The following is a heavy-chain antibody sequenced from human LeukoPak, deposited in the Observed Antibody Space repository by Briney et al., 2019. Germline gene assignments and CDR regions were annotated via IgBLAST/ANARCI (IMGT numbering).Heavy chain of an antibody. Sequence: SETLSLTCTVSDGSISSYYWSWIRQPPGKGLEWIGYIYNSGSTNYNPSLKSRVTISVDKSKNQFSLKLSSVTAADTAVYYCARDRIAAKSDAFDIWGQGTMVTVSS. CDR3: ARDRIAAKSDAFDI. CDR2: IYNSGST. J-gene: IGHJ3*02. V-gene: IGHV4-59*12. D-gene: IGHD6-6*01. CDR1: DGSISSYY.